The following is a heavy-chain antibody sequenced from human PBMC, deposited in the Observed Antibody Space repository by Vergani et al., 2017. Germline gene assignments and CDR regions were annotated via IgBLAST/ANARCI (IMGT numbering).Heavy chain of an antibody. D-gene: IGHD3-10*01. J-gene: IGHJ3*01. V-gene: IGHV3-9*01. CDR1: GITFQAFA. CDR3: VRVLLLPKKASGGAFDV. CDR2: IDRNYGVK. Sequence: VEAGGGLVQPGGSLRLSCTASGITFQAFAFHWVRQVSGRGLEWVSGIDRNYGVKNGNSFEGRFSISRDNAKKAVFLQMNNLRHEDTALYYCVRVLLLPKKASGGAFDVWGQGTKVTVYS.